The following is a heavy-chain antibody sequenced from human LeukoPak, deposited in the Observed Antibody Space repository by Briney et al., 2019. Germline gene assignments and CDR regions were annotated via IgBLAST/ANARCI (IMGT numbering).Heavy chain of an antibody. CDR1: GGSFSGYY. CDR3: ARRRGYSYGFGY. Sequence: SETLSLTCAVYGGSFSGYYWSWIRQPPGKGLEWIGEINHSGSTNYNPSLKSRVTISVDTSKNQFSLKLSSVTAADTAVYYYARRRGYSYGFGYWGQGTLVTVSS. D-gene: IGHD5-18*01. V-gene: IGHV4-34*01. J-gene: IGHJ4*02. CDR2: INHSGST.